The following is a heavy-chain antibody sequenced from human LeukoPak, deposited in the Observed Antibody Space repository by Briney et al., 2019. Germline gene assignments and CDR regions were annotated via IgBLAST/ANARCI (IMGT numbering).Heavy chain of an antibody. V-gene: IGHV3-7*01. D-gene: IGHD3-10*01. J-gene: IGHJ4*02. CDR1: GFTFSSYW. Sequence: GGSLRLSCAASGFTFSSYWMSWVRQAPGKGLEWVANIKQDGSEKYYVDSVKGRFTISRDNAKNSLYLQMNSLRAEDTAVYYCARVEGSWFGELFFDYWGQGTLVTVSS. CDR2: IKQDGSEK. CDR3: ARVEGSWFGELFFDY.